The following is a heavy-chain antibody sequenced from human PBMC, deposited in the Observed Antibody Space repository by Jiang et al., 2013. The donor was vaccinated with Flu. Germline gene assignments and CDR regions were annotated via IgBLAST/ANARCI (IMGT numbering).Heavy chain of an antibody. CDR1: GGSINSASYC. V-gene: IGHV4-31*03. CDR2: FSFTGNT. Sequence: PGLVKPSQTLSLTCSVSGGSINSASYCWSWMRQSPGKGLEWIGCFSFTGNTYNNASLESRLSISVDTSKDQFSLKLASVTAADTAVYYCARVGGLAELSLIGSWGQGTLVTVSS. J-gene: IGHJ5*01. D-gene: IGHD3-16*02. CDR3: ARVGGLAELSLIGS.